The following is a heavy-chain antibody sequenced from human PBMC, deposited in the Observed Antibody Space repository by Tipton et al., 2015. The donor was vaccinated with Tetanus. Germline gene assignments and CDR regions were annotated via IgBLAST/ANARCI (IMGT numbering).Heavy chain of an antibody. J-gene: IGHJ6*02. CDR1: GYTFTGYY. CDR3: ARDRGDYIYYGMDV. Sequence: QVQLVQSEAEVKKPGASVKVSCKASGYTFTGYYIYWVRQAPGQGLEWMGWIDPNSGGTVYAQKFQGRVTMTRDTSISTAYMELRSLRSDDTAVYYCARDRGDYIYYGMDVWGPGTTVTVS. V-gene: IGHV1-2*02. CDR2: IDPNSGGT. D-gene: IGHD3-22*01.